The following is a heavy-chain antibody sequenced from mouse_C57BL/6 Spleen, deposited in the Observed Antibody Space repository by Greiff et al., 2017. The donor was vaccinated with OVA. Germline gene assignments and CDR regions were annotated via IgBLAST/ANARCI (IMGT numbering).Heavy chain of an antibody. CDR1: GFTFSSYA. V-gene: IGHV5-4*03. CDR3: ARALYDYDKKTGAY. Sequence: EVNVVESGGGLVKPGGSLKLSCAASGFTFSSYAMSWVRQTPEKRLEWVATISDGGSYTYYPDNVKGRFTISRDNAKNNLYLQMSHLKSEDTAMYYCARALYDYDKKTGAYWGQGTLVTVSA. D-gene: IGHD2-4*01. J-gene: IGHJ3*01. CDR2: ISDGGSYT.